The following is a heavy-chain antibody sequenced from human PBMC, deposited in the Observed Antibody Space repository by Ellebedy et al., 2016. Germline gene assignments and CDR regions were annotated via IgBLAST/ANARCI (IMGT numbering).Heavy chain of an antibody. Sequence: GSLRLSXTVSGGSISSSSYYWGWIRQPPGKGLEWIGSIYYSGSTYYNPSLKSRVTISVDTSKNQFSLKLSSVTAADTAVYYCARRAITRIVVAEIFDYWGQGTLVTVSS. D-gene: IGHD3-22*01. CDR2: IYYSGST. J-gene: IGHJ4*02. V-gene: IGHV4-39*01. CDR3: ARRAITRIVVAEIFDY. CDR1: GGSISSSSYY.